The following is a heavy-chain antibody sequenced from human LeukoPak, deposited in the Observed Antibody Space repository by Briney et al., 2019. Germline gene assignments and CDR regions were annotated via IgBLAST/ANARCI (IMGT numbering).Heavy chain of an antibody. Sequence: ASVKVSCKASGYTFTSYYMHWVRQAPGQGLEWMGWINPNSGGTNYAQKFQGRVTMTRDTSISTAYMELSRLRSDDTAVYYCARGKGTGEPYYYYMDVWGKGTTVTVSS. V-gene: IGHV1-2*02. D-gene: IGHD3-16*01. J-gene: IGHJ6*03. CDR3: ARGKGTGEPYYYYMDV. CDR2: INPNSGGT. CDR1: GYTFTSYY.